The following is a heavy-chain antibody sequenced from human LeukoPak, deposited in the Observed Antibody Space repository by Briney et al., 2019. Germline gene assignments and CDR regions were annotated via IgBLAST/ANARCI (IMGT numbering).Heavy chain of an antibody. V-gene: IGHV3-21*05. J-gene: IGHJ4*02. CDR3: ARDTFQPGLIDS. CDR1: GFTFSRYA. Sequence: PGGSLRLSCAASGFTFSRYAMNWVRQAPGKGLQWVSYINTDSSDIHYAASVKGRFTISRDNARNTLYLQLSSLRAEDLAVYYCARDTFQPGLIDSWGQGTLVPVSS. D-gene: IGHD2-2*01. CDR2: INTDSSDI.